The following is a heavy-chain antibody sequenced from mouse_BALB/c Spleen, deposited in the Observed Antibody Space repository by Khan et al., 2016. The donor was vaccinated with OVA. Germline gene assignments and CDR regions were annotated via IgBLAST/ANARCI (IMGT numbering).Heavy chain of an antibody. J-gene: IGHJ2*01. V-gene: IGHV1-7*01. CDR2: INPTSGYT. CDR3: ARDRIDY. Sequence: QVQLKESGAELAQPGASVTMSCKASGFTFTTYWMHWVKQRPGQGLEWIGYINPTSGYTDYNQKFKDKATLTADKSSSTAYMQLSSLTSEDSAVYYCARDRIDYWGQGTTRTVSS. CDR1: GFTFTTYW.